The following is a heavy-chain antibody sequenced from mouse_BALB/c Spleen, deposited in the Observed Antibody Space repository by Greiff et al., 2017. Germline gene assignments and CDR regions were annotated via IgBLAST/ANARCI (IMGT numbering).Heavy chain of an antibody. Sequence: EVQGVESGGGLVKPGGSLKLSCAASGFAFSSYDMSWVRQTPEKRLEWVAYISSGGGSTYYPDTVKGRFTISRDNAKNTLYLQMSSLKSEDTAMYYCARRVYYRYDRDYFDYWGQGTTLTVSS. CDR3: ARRVYYRYDRDYFDY. CDR2: ISSGGGST. D-gene: IGHD2-14*01. J-gene: IGHJ2*01. CDR1: GFAFSSYD. V-gene: IGHV5-12-1*01.